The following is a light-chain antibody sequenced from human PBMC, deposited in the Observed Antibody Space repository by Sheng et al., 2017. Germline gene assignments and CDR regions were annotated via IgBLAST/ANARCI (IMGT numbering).Light chain of an antibody. J-gene: IGKJ1*01. CDR3: QQFNNWPRT. V-gene: IGKV3-15*01. CDR1: QSVSSN. Sequence: EIVMTQSPATLSVSPGERATLSCRASQSVSSNLAWYQQKPGQAPRLLIFGASTRATGIPARFGGSGSGTEFTLTISSLQSEDFAVYYCQQFNNWPRTFG. CDR2: GAS.